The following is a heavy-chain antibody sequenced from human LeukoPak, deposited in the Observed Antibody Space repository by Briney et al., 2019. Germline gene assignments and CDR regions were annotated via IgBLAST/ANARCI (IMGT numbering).Heavy chain of an antibody. CDR3: ARGRPGSGLSFDY. CDR1: GYTFTTYY. V-gene: IGHV1-46*01. J-gene: IGHJ4*02. CDR2: INPSGGTT. Sequence: ATVKVSCKTSGYTFTTYYMHWVRQAPGQGLEWMGIINPSGGTTNYAQKFQGRVTMTRDTSTTTLYMELSSLRSEDTAVYYCARGRPGSGLSFDYWGQGTLVTASS. D-gene: IGHD6-19*01.